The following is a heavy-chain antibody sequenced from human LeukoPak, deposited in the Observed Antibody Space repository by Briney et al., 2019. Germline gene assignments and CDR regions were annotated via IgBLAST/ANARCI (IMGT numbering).Heavy chain of an antibody. V-gene: IGHV3-13*01. J-gene: IGHJ4*02. CDR1: GFIFSNYD. D-gene: IGHD3-10*01. CDR2: ISSSGGT. CDR3: ARAYGPGSSFAFPDY. Sequence: GGSLRLSCITSGFIFSNYDMHWVRHPTGKGLEWVAAISSSGGTYYGDSLKGRFIISREDAQSSFYLQINNLRAEDSAVYFCARAYGPGSSFAFPDYWGQGTLVTVSS.